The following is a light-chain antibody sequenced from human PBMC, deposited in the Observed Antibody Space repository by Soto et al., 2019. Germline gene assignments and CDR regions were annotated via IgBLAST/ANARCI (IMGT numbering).Light chain of an antibody. CDR2: KAS. Sequence: DIQMTQSPSTLSAFVGDTVTITCRASQSISHWLAWYQQKPGKAPKLLIFKASILKIGVPSRFSGSGSGTEFTLTISSLQPDDFATYYCQQYHSYWTFGQGTKV. CDR3: QQYHSYWT. V-gene: IGKV1-5*03. CDR1: QSISHW. J-gene: IGKJ1*01.